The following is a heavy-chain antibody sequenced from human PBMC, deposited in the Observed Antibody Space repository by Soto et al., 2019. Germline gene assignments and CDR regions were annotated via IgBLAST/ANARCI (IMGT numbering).Heavy chain of an antibody. V-gene: IGHV4-31*03. CDR3: ARARLHCSGGSCYSDYYYYYGMDV. D-gene: IGHD2-15*01. CDR1: GGSISSGGYY. Sequence: SETLSLTCTLSGGSISSGGYYWSWIRQHPGKGLEWIGYIYYSGSTYYNPSLKSRVTISVDTSKNQFSLKLSSVTAADTAVYYCARARLHCSGGSCYSDYYYYYGMDVWGQGTTVTVSS. CDR2: IYYSGST. J-gene: IGHJ6*02.